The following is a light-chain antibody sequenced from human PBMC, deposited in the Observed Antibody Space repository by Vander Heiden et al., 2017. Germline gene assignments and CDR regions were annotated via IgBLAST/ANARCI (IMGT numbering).Light chain of an antibody. CDR3: SSYATSVTRV. V-gene: IGLV2-14*01. CDR1: SNDVGGHDY. CDR2: EVN. Sequence: QSALTQPVSVSGSPGQSITISCTGTSNDVGGHDYVSWYQQHPGKAPKLMIYEVNTRPSGVSNRFSGSKSGNTASLTISELQAEDEADYYCSSYATSVTRVFGTGTKVTVL. J-gene: IGLJ1*01.